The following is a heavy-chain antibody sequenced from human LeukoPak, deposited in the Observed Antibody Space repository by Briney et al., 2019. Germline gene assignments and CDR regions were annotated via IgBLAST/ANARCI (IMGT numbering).Heavy chain of an antibody. Sequence: GGSLRLSCAASGFIFSNYGMNWVRQAPGKGLEWVAVISHDGDIKYYADSVKGRFTISRDNSKNTLYLQMNSLRAEDTAVYYCAREDGYNWIDYWGQGTLVTVSS. CDR3: AREDGYNWIDY. CDR1: GFIFSNYG. V-gene: IGHV3-30*03. CDR2: ISHDGDIK. J-gene: IGHJ4*02. D-gene: IGHD5-24*01.